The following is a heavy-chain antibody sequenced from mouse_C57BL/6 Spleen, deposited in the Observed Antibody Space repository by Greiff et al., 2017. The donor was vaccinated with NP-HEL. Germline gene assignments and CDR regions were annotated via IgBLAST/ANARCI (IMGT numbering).Heavy chain of an antibody. V-gene: IGHV1-80*01. CDR1: GYAFSSYW. D-gene: IGHD2-4*01. J-gene: IGHJ2*01. Sequence: QVQLKQSGAELVKPGASVKISCKASGYAFSSYWMNWVKQRPGKGLEWIGQIYPGDGDTNYNGKFKGKATLTADKSSSTAYMQLSSLTSEDSAVYFCARRGNDYDGYFDYWGQGTTLTVSS. CDR3: ARRGNDYDGYFDY. CDR2: IYPGDGDT.